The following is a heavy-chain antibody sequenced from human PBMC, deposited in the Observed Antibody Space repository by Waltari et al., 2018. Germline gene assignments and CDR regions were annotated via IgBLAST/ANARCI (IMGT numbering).Heavy chain of an antibody. Sequence: QVQLVQSGAEVKKPGASVKVSCKASGYTFTSYGISWVRQAPGQGLEWMGWINPNSGGTNYAQKFQGWVTMTRDTSISTAYMELSRLRSDDTAVYYCARGFWDWHDAFDIWGQGTMVTVSS. CDR2: INPNSGGT. CDR3: ARGFWDWHDAFDI. J-gene: IGHJ3*02. CDR1: GYTFTSYG. V-gene: IGHV1-2*04. D-gene: IGHD1-26*01.